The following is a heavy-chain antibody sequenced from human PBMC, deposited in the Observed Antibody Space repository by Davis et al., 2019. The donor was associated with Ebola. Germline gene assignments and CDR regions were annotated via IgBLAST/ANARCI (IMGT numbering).Heavy chain of an antibody. Sequence: GESLKISCAASGFTFSSYSMNWVRQAPGKGLEWVATIPHVGSEKYYVDSVKGRFTSSRDNAKNSLYLQMNSLRVEDTAVYYCARDWAGLDVWGKGTTVTVSS. CDR2: IPHVGSEK. J-gene: IGHJ6*04. D-gene: IGHD3-16*01. V-gene: IGHV3-7*01. CDR3: ARDWAGLDV. CDR1: GFTFSSYS.